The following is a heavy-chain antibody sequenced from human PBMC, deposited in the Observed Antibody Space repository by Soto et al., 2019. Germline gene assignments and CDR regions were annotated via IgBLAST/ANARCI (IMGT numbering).Heavy chain of an antibody. J-gene: IGHJ4*02. CDR1: GFPFSAYN. CDR3: SRSPEVGVRGAY. CDR2: ITVGSSHI. Sequence: GGSLRLSCTGSGFPFSAYNINWVRQAPGKGLEWVSSITVGSSHIYQPNSMKGRFTTSRDDAKNSVYLQIDSLRDEDTALYYCSRSPEVGVRGAYWGQGTLVTVSS. V-gene: IGHV3-21*01. D-gene: IGHD3-16*01.